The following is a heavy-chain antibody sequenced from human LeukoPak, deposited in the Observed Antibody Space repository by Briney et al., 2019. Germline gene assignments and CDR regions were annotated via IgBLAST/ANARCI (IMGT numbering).Heavy chain of an antibody. CDR2: IYHSGST. Sequence: PSETLSLTCAVSGGSISSGGYSWGWIRQPPGKGLEWIGYIYHSGSTYYNPSLKSRVTISVDRSKNQFSLKLSSVTAADTAVYYCARARDGYNYGLFDYWGQGTLVTVSS. CDR1: GGSISSGGYS. V-gene: IGHV4-30-2*01. J-gene: IGHJ4*02. CDR3: ARARDGYNYGLFDY. D-gene: IGHD5-24*01.